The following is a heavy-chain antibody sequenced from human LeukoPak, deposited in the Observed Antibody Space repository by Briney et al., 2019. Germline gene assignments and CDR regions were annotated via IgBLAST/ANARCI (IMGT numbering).Heavy chain of an antibody. J-gene: IGHJ3*02. CDR3: ARESTDYDAFDI. D-gene: IGHD5-12*01. V-gene: IGHV4-59*01. CDR2: IYYGGST. Sequence: SETLSLTCTVSGGSISSYYWSWIRQPPGKGLEWIGYIYYGGSTNYNPSLKSRVTISVDTSKNQFSLKLSSATAADTAVYYCARESTDYDAFDIWGQGTMVTVSS. CDR1: GGSISSYY.